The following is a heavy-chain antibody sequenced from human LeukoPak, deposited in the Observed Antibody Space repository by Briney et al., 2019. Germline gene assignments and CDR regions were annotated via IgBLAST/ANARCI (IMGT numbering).Heavy chain of an antibody. CDR2: IKSKTDGGTT. Sequence: GGSLRLSCAASGFTFSNAWMSWVRQAPGKGLEWVGRIKSKTDGGTTDYAAPVKGRFTISRDDSKNTLYLQMNSLKAEDTAVYYCTTIFYDFWSGSYYFDYWGQGTLVTASS. V-gene: IGHV3-15*01. D-gene: IGHD3-3*01. CDR3: TTIFYDFWSGSYYFDY. CDR1: GFTFSNAW. J-gene: IGHJ4*02.